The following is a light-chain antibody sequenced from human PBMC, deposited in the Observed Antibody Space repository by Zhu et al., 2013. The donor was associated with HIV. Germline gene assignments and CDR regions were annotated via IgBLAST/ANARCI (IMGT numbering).Light chain of an antibody. V-gene: IGKV2-30*01. CDR2: RVS. J-gene: IGKJ1*01. Sequence: DVVMTQSPLSLPVTLGQPASFSCRSSQSPVYSDGNTYFSWFHQRPGQSPRRLIYRVSKRDSGVPDRFSGSGSGTDFTLKSAGELRMLGYYCLQGTYWPWTFGQGTKVEIK. CDR3: LQGTYWPWT. CDR1: QSPVYSDGNTY.